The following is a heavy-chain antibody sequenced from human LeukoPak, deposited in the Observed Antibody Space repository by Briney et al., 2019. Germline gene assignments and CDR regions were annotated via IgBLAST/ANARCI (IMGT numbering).Heavy chain of an antibody. CDR3: AREDEAYGLTVGVKIDY. J-gene: IGHJ4*02. CDR2: ISAYNGNT. CDR1: GYTFTSYG. V-gene: IGHV1-18*01. Sequence: ASVKVSCKASGYTFTSYGISWVRQAPGQGLEWMGWISAYNGNTNYAQKLQGRVTMTTDTSTSTAYMKLRSLRSDDTAVYYCAREDEAYGLTVGVKIDYWGQGTLVTVSS. D-gene: IGHD2-21*01.